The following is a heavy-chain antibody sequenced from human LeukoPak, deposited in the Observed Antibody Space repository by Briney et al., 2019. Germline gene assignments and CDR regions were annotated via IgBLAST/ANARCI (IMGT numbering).Heavy chain of an antibody. J-gene: IGHJ4*02. CDR1: GFTFSSYS. V-gene: IGHV3-21*01. CDR2: ISIRMSK. CDR3: ARDSRSIAVSKGGLDY. Sequence: GGSLRLSCAASGFTFSSYSMHWVRQAPGKGLEWVSSISIRMSKNYADSVKGRFTISRDNAKNSLDLQMDSLRDEDTAVYYCARDSRSIAVSKGGLDYWGQGTLVTVSS. D-gene: IGHD6-6*01.